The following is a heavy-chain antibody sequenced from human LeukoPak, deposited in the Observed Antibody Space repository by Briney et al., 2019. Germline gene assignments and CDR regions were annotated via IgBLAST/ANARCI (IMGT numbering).Heavy chain of an antibody. CDR3: ARGFRFYGGRPFDY. D-gene: IGHD4/OR15-4a*01. CDR1: GGSFSGYY. J-gene: IGHJ4*02. CDR2: INHSGST. Sequence: SETLSLTCAVYGGSFSGYYWSWIRQPPGKGLEWIGEINHSGSTNYNPSLKSRVTISVGTSKNQFSLKLSSVTAADTAVYYCARGFRFYGGRPFDYWGQGALVTVSS. V-gene: IGHV4-34*01.